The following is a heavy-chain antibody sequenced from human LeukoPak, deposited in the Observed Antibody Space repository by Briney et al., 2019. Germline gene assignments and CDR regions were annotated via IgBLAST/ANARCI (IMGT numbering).Heavy chain of an antibody. D-gene: IGHD3-10*01. CDR3: AKDFVNYYGSGSYYNEDY. J-gene: IGHJ4*02. V-gene: IGHV3-23*01. CDR2: ISGSGGST. CDR1: GFTFSSYA. Sequence: GGSLRLSCAASGFTFSSYAMSWVRQAPGKGLEWVSAISGSGGSTYYADSVKGRFTISRDNSKNTLYLQMNSLRAEDTAAYYCAKDFVNYYGSGSYYNEDYWGQGTLVTVSS.